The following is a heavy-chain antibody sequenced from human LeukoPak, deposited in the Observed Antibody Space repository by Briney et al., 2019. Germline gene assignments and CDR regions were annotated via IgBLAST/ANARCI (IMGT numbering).Heavy chain of an antibody. V-gene: IGHV4-59*01. CDR3: AGGYNYGKKDY. Sequence: SETLSLTCTVSGGSISSYYWSWIRQPPGKGLEWIGYIYYSGSTNYNPSLKSRVTISVDTSKNQFSLKLSSVTAADTAVYYCAGGYNYGKKDYWGQGTLVTVSS. CDR1: GGSISSYY. J-gene: IGHJ4*02. CDR2: IYYSGST. D-gene: IGHD5-18*01.